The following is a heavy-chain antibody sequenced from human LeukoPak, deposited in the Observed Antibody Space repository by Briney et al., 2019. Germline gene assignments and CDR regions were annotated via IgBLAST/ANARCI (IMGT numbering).Heavy chain of an antibody. V-gene: IGHV3-30*04. Sequence: GGSLRLSCAASGFTFSSYAMHWVRQAPGMGLEWVAAISYDGSNKYYADSVKGRFTISRDNSKNTLYLQMNSLRSEDTAVYYCARGSSWYNWFDPWGQGTLVTVSS. D-gene: IGHD6-13*01. CDR3: ARGSSWYNWFDP. J-gene: IGHJ5*02. CDR1: GFTFSSYA. CDR2: ISYDGSNK.